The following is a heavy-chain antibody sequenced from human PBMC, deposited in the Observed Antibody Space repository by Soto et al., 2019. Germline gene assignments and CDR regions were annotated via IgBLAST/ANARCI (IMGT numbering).Heavy chain of an antibody. Sequence: QVQLQQWGAGLLKPSETLSLTCAVYGGSFSGYYWSWIRQPPGKGLEWIGEINHSGSTNYNPSLKSRVTISVDTSRNQYFLKLSSVTAADTAVYYCARRIGLQLHVRQLSPTLYYFDYWGQGTLVTVSS. V-gene: IGHV4-34*01. D-gene: IGHD3-16*02. CDR2: INHSGST. CDR3: ARRIGLQLHVRQLSPTLYYFDY. J-gene: IGHJ4*02. CDR1: GGSFSGYY.